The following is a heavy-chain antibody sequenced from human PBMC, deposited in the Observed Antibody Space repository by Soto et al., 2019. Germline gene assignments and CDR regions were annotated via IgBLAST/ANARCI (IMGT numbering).Heavy chain of an antibody. CDR3: ARVFLLRQQLVNFDY. CDR1: GYTFTGYY. D-gene: IGHD6-13*01. Sequence: GASVKVSCKASGYTFTGYYMHWVRQAPGQGLEWMGWINPNSGGTNYAQKFQGRVTMTRDTSISTAYMGLSRLRSDDTAVYYCARVFLLRQQLVNFDYWGQGTLVTVSS. J-gene: IGHJ4*02. V-gene: IGHV1-2*02. CDR2: INPNSGGT.